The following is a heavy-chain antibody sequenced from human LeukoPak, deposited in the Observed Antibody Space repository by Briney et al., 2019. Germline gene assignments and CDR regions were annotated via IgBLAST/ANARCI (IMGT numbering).Heavy chain of an antibody. CDR2: IDPSDSYT. J-gene: IGHJ4*02. Sequence: GESLRISCKGSGYSFTSYWISWVRQMPGKGLEWMGRIDPSDSYTNYSPSFQGHVTISTDKSISTAYLQWSSLKASDTAMYYCARLTLVGATTGDFDYWGQGTLVTVSS. CDR3: ARLTLVGATTGDFDY. V-gene: IGHV5-10-1*01. D-gene: IGHD1-26*01. CDR1: GYSFTSYW.